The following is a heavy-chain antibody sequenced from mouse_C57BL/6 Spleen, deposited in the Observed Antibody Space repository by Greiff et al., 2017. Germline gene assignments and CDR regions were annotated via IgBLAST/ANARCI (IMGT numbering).Heavy chain of an antibody. CDR2: IYPGSGST. D-gene: IGHD1-1*01. Sequence: QVQLQQPGAELVKPGASVQMSCKASGYTFTSYWITWVKQRPGQGLEWIGDIYPGSGSTNYNEKFKSQATLTVDTSSSTAYMQLSSLTSADSAVYYWARWTYGSSPLFAYWGQGTLVTVSA. CDR3: ARWTYGSSPLFAY. V-gene: IGHV1-55*01. CDR1: GYTFTSYW. J-gene: IGHJ3*01.